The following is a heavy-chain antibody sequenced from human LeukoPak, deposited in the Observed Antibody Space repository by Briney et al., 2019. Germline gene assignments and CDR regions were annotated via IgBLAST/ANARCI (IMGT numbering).Heavy chain of an antibody. Sequence: ASVKVSCKASGYTFTSYAISWVRQATGQGLEWMGWMNPNSGNTGYAQKFQGRVTMTRNTSISTAYMELSSLRSEDTAVYYCARGYSSSWYESHPMGAFDIWGQGTMVTVSS. V-gene: IGHV1-8*02. J-gene: IGHJ3*02. CDR2: MNPNSGNT. D-gene: IGHD6-13*01. CDR1: GYTFTSYA. CDR3: ARGYSSSWYESHPMGAFDI.